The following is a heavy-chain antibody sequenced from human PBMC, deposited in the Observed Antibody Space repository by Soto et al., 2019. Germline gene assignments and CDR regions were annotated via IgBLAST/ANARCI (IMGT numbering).Heavy chain of an antibody. CDR2: IIPIFGTA. D-gene: IGHD2-15*01. CDR3: ARGAETHLGYCSGGSCYNWFDP. Sequence: GASVKVSCKASGGTFSSYAISWVRQAPGQGLEWMGGIIPIFGTANYAQKFQGRVTITADESTSTAYMELSSLRSEDTAVYYCARGAETHLGYCSGGSCYNWFDPWGQGTLVTVS. CDR1: GGTFSSYA. V-gene: IGHV1-69*13. J-gene: IGHJ5*02.